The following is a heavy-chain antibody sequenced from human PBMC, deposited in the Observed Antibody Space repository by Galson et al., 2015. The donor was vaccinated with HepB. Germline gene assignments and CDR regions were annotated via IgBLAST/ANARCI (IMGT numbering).Heavy chain of an antibody. J-gene: IGHJ4*02. CDR3: ARDGYYDSSGFDY. CDR2: INHSGST. CDR1: GGSFSGYY. V-gene: IGHV4-34*01. Sequence: SETLSLTCAVYGGSFSGYYWSWIRQPPGKGLEWIGEINHSGSTNYNPSLKSRVTISVDTSKNQFSLKLSSVTAADTAVYYCARDGYYDSSGFDYWGQGTLVTVSS. D-gene: IGHD3-22*01.